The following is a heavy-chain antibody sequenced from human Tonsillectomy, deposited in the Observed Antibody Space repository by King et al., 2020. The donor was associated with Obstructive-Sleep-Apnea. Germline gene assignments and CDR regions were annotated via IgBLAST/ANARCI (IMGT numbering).Heavy chain of an antibody. D-gene: IGHD5-12*01. Sequence: VQLQQWGAGLFKPSETLSLTCGVYGGSFIGYYWTWIRQPPGKGLEWIGETNHRGTTNYNPSLMIRVTISVDTSKNQISLRLSSVTAADTAVYYCARSTFLKSGYDFFDFWGQGTPVTVSS. CDR1: GGSFIGYY. CDR2: TNHRGTT. CDR3: ARSTFLKSGYDFFDF. J-gene: IGHJ5*01. V-gene: IGHV4-34*01.